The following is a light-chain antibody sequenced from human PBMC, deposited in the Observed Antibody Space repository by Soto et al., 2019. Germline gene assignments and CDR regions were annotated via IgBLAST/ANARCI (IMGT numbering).Light chain of an antibody. CDR3: GTWDTSLTAGV. CDR1: SSNIGDSY. CDR2: EDN. Sequence: QSVLTQPPSVSAAPGQKVTISCSGSSSNIGDSYVSWYLHLPGTVPKLLIFEDNKRPSGTPERVSGSKSGTSATLGITGLQTGDEADYYCGTWDTSLTAGVFGGGTKLTVL. J-gene: IGLJ3*02. V-gene: IGLV1-51*02.